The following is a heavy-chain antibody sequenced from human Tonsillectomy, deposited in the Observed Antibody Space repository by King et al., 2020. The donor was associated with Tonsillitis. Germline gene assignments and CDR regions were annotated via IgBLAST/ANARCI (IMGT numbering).Heavy chain of an antibody. CDR1: GFNFDDYG. D-gene: IGHD1-14*01. J-gene: IGHJ4*02. V-gene: IGHV3-9*01. Sequence: VQLVESGGGLVQPGWSLRLSCAASGFNFDDYGMHWVRRAPGKGLEWGSGCSWICCSIGYGDSVKGRLTISWDNAKNSLYLQMNSLRAEDTALYYCAKDGPPRSTRINYFGHWGQGTLVTVSS. CDR2: CSWICCSI. CDR3: AKDGPPRSTRINYFGH.